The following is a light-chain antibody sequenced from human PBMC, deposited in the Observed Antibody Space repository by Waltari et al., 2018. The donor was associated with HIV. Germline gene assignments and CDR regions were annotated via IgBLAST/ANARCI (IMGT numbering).Light chain of an antibody. CDR1: QSIGRY. Sequence: DIQMTQSPSSLSASVGDSVPITCRARQSIGRYLNWYQQKPGKAPKLLIYAASSVQSGVPPRFSGSGSGTDFTLAISSLQPEDFATYYCQQSTSTPLTFGGGTKVEI. V-gene: IGKV1-39*01. CDR3: QQSTSTPLT. J-gene: IGKJ4*01. CDR2: AAS.